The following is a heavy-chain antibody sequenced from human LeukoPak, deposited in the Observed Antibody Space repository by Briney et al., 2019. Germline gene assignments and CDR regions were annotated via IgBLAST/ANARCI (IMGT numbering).Heavy chain of an antibody. D-gene: IGHD6-19*01. CDR2: ISGSGGST. CDR1: GFTFSSYA. CDR3: ARGSVSGWSSYYFDY. V-gene: IGHV3-23*01. J-gene: IGHJ4*02. Sequence: GGSLRLSCAASGFTFSSYAMSWVRQAPGKGLEWVSAISGSGGSTYYADSVKGRFTISRDNTKNTLYLQMNSLRAEDTAVYYCARGSVSGWSSYYFDYWGQGTLVTVSS.